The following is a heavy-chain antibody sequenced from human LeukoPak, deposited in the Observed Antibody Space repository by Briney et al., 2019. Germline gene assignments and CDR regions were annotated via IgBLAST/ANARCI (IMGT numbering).Heavy chain of an antibody. D-gene: IGHD3-22*01. CDR1: GFTFSSYA. CDR3: AKDRRPTYYSDSSGYYFRDAFDM. Sequence: AGGSLRLSCAASGFTFSSYAMIWVRQAPGKGLEWVSGRSGGGGSTYYADSVKGRFTISRDNSKNTLYLRMNSLRTEDTAVYYCAKDRRPTYYSDSSGYYFRDAFDMWGQGTMVTVSS. J-gene: IGHJ3*02. CDR2: RSGGGGST. V-gene: IGHV3-23*01.